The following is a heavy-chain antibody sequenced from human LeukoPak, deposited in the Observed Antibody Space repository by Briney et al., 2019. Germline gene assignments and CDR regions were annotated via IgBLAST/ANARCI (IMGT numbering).Heavy chain of an antibody. Sequence: KPSETLLLTCSVYREPLRGYYWSSIRQPPGKGLEWVGQINHSGNTNYNPSLQSRVSISVDASKNQFSLKLSSVTGAEAAVYYWARLVVPFVRTRAYYYYMDVWGKGTTVTISS. V-gene: IGHV4-34*01. D-gene: IGHD3-10*02. J-gene: IGHJ6*03. CDR2: INHSGNT. CDR3: ARLVVPFVRTRAYYYYMDV. CDR1: REPLRGYY.